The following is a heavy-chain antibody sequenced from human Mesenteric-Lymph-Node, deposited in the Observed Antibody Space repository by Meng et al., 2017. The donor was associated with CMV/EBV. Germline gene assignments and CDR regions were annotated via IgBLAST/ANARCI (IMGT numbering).Heavy chain of an antibody. J-gene: IGHJ4*02. D-gene: IGHD4-23*01. CDR2: IHSSSYT. Sequence: GGSLRLSCAASGFTFNTYAMTWVRQAPGKGLEWVSGIHSSSYTYYADSVKGRFTISRDNSKNTLFLQMNSLRADDTAVYFCARGRDYGGNHDYWGQGALVTVSS. CDR1: GFTFNTYA. CDR3: ARGRDYGGNHDY. V-gene: IGHV3-23*05.